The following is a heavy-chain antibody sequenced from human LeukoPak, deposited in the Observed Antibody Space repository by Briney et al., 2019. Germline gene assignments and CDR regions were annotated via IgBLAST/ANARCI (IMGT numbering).Heavy chain of an antibody. CDR2: ISSSSSYI. J-gene: IGHJ4*02. D-gene: IGHD3-10*01. Sequence: KPGGSLRLSCAASGFTFSSYSINWVRQAPGKGLEWVSSISSSSSYIYYADSVKGRFTISRDNAKNSLYLQMNSLRAEDTAVYYCARDRILRGSGSFTGDYWGQGTLVIVSS. CDR1: GFTFSSYS. CDR3: ARDRILRGSGSFTGDY. V-gene: IGHV3-21*01.